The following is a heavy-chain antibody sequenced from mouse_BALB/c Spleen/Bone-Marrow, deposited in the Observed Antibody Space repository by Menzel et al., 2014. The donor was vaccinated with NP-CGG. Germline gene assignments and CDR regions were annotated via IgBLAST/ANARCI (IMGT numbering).Heavy chain of an antibody. Sequence: EVNEVESGGGLVQPGGSLKLSCTVSGFDFSRYWMSWVRQAPGKGLQWIGEINPESSTINHTPSLKDKFIISRDNAKNTLYLQMSKVRSEDTALYYCTRLTYYGLTDYWGQGTTLTVSS. CDR2: INPESSTI. CDR3: TRLTYYGLTDY. CDR1: GFDFSRYW. D-gene: IGHD1-2*01. V-gene: IGHV4-1*02. J-gene: IGHJ2*01.